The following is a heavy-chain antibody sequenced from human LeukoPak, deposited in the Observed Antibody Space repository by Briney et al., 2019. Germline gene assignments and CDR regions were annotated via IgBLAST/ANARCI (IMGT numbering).Heavy chain of an antibody. J-gene: IGHJ4*02. CDR3: ARSVRQWLVLWNFDY. CDR1: GGTFNSYA. V-gene: IGHV1-69*13. D-gene: IGHD6-19*01. Sequence: SVKVSCKASGGTFNSYAISWVRQAPGQGLEWMGGIIPIFGTANYAQKFQGRVTITADESTSTAYMELSSLRSEDTAVYYCARSVRQWLVLWNFDYWGQGTLVTVSS. CDR2: IIPIFGTA.